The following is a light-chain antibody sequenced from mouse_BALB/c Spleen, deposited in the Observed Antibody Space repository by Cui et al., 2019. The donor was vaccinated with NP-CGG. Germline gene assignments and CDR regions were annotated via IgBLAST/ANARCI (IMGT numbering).Light chain of an antibody. CDR3: ALWYSNHWV. J-gene: IGLJ1*01. CDR2: GTN. CDR1: TGAVTTSNY. V-gene: IGLV1*01. Sequence: QAVVTQESALTTSPGETVTLTYRSRTGAVTTSNYANWVQEKPDHLFTGLIVGTNNRAPGVPARFSGSLIGDKAALTITGAQTDDEAIYFCALWYSNHWVFGGGTKLTVL.